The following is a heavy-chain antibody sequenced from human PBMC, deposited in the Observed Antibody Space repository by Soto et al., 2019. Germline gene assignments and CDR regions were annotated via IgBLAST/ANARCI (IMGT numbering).Heavy chain of an antibody. J-gene: IGHJ6*03. D-gene: IGHD6-13*01. CDR2: INPNSGGT. Sequence: ASVKVSCKASGYTFTGYYMYWVRQAPGQGLEWMGWINPNSGGTNYAQKFQGWVTMTRDTSISTAYMELSRLRSDDTAVYYCARDSSPPYSSSYYYYYMDVWGKGTTVTVSS. CDR1: GYTFTGYY. CDR3: ARDSSPPYSSSYYYYYMDV. V-gene: IGHV1-2*04.